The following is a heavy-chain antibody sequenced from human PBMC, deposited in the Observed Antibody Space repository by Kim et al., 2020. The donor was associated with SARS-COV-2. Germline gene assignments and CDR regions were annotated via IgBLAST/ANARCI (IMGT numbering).Heavy chain of an antibody. CDR1: GFTYGTYD. CDR3: ARAQQESDYGDYGRFDY. J-gene: IGHJ4*01. D-gene: IGHD4-17*01. CDR2: INSRGRT. V-gene: IGHV3-23*05. Sequence: GGSLRLSCAASGFTYGTYDMAWVRQAPGTGLDWVSSINSRGRTYYGDSVKGRFIVSRDNSGNTLYLQMNSLRAEDTAVYYCARAQQESDYGDYGRFDYWG.